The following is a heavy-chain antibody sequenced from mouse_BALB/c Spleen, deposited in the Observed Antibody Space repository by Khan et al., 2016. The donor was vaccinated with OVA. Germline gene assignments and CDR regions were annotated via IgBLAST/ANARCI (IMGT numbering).Heavy chain of an antibody. V-gene: IGHV3-2*02. CDR1: GYSITSEYA. Sequence: EVELVESGPGLVKPSQSLSLTCTVTGYSITSEYAWNWIRKFPGNKLEWMGYISYSGNTRYNPSLKSRISITPDTSKNQSFLQLNSVTTEDTATYDSAREDYYDDDPFAYWGQGTLVTVSA. CDR3: AREDYYDDDPFAY. J-gene: IGHJ3*01. D-gene: IGHD2-4*01. CDR2: ISYSGNT.